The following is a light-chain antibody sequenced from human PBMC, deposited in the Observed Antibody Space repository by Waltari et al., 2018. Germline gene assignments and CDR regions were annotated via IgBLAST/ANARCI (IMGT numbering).Light chain of an antibody. CDR3: QSADSSGTYKV. J-gene: IGLJ1*01. CDR1: ALPKQY. V-gene: IGLV3-25*03. CDR2: KDK. Sequence: SYELTQPPSVSVSPGQTARITCSGDALPKQYAYWYQQKPGQAPVLVIYKDKERPTGLPERLSRSSSGRTVTLTISGVQAEDEADYYCQSADSSGTYKVFGTGTKVTVL.